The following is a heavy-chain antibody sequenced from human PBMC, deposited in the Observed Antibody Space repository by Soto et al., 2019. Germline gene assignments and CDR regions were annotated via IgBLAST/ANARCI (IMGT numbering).Heavy chain of an antibody. CDR2: VNSDGSIT. CDR3: TRDQAYSSEV. V-gene: IGHV3-74*01. J-gene: IGHJ4*02. D-gene: IGHD2-21*01. CDR1: GFDFSNAW. Sequence: EVQLVESGGGLVQPGGSLRLSCAASGFDFSNAWMHWVRQAPGKGLVWVSHVNSDGSITTYADSVKGRFTISRDNAKNTVYLQMTSRRVEDTAVYYCTRDQAYSSEVWGQGTLVTVSS.